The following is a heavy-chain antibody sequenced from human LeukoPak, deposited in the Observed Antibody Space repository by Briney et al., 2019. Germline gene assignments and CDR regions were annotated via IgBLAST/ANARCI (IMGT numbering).Heavy chain of an antibody. CDR2: ISSSSSDI. V-gene: IGHV3-48*01. Sequence: GSLRLSCAASGFTFSSYSMNWVRQAPGKGLEWVSYISSSSSDIYYADSVKGRFTISRDNAKNSLYLQMNSLRAEDTAVYYCAKDGGLWVSAHWGDSWGRGTLVTISS. CDR3: AKDGGLWVSAHWGDS. J-gene: IGHJ4*02. CDR1: GFTFSSYS. D-gene: IGHD7-27*01.